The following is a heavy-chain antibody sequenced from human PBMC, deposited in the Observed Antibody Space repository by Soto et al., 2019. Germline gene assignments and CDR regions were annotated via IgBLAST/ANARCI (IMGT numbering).Heavy chain of an antibody. V-gene: IGHV4-34*01. D-gene: IGHD6-19*01. Sequence: PSETLSLTCAVXGGSFSGYYWSWIRQPPGKGLEWIGEINHSGNTNYNPSLKSRVTISVDTSKNQFSLKLSSVTAADTAVYYCARARGLGAVAVDYWGQGTLVTVS. CDR1: GGSFSGYY. CDR3: ARARGLGAVAVDY. CDR2: INHSGNT. J-gene: IGHJ4*02.